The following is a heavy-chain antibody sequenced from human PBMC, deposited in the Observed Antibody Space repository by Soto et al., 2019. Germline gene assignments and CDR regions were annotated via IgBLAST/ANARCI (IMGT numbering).Heavy chain of an antibody. CDR2: TRSKAYGGTT. J-gene: IGHJ4*02. V-gene: IGHV3-49*04. CDR1: GFTFGDYA. D-gene: IGHD6-19*01. Sequence: GGSLRLSCTASGFTFGDYAMSWVRQAPGKGLEWVGFTRSKAYGGTTEYAASVKGRFTISRDDSKSIAYLQMNSLKTEDTAVYYCTRNVIAVVWGQGTLVTVSS. CDR3: TRNVIAVV.